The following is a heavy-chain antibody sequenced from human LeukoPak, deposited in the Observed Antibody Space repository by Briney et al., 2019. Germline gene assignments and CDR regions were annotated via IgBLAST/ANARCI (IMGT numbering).Heavy chain of an antibody. CDR3: ASTLTTQYYYYYYMDV. D-gene: IGHD1-14*01. J-gene: IGHJ6*03. CDR2: IYTSGST. CDR1: GGSISSGSYY. V-gene: IGHV4-61*02. Sequence: SETLSLTCTVSGGSISSGSYYWSWIRQPAGKALEWIGRIYTSGSTNYNPSLKSRVTISVDTSKNQFSLKLSSVTAADTAVYYCASTLTTQYYYYYYMDVWGKGTTVTVSS.